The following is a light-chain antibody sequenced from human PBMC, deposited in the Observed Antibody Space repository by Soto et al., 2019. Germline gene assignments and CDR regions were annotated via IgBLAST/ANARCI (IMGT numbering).Light chain of an antibody. J-gene: IGKJ4*01. Sequence: EIVMTQSPATLSVSPGERATLSCRASQSVSSNLAWYQQKPGQAPRLLIYGASTRATGIQARFSGSGSGTESTLTISRLQSEDFAVYYCQQYNNWPPLTFGGGTKVEIK. CDR2: GAS. CDR3: QQYNNWPPLT. CDR1: QSVSSN. V-gene: IGKV3-15*01.